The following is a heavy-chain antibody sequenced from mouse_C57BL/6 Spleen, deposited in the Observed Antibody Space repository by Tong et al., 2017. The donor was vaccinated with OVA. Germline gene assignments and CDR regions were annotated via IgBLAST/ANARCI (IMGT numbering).Heavy chain of an antibody. CDR2: ISSGGSYT. V-gene: IGHV5-6*01. J-gene: IGHJ4*01. CDR3: ARHLITTGYYAMDY. Sequence: EVQLQESGGDLVKPGGSLKLSCAASGFTFSSYGMSWVRQTPDKRLEWVATISSGGSYTYYPDSVKGRFTISRDNAKNTQYLQMSTLKSEDTAMYYCARHLITTGYYAMDYWGQGTSVTVSS. D-gene: IGHD2-4*01. CDR1: GFTFSSYG.